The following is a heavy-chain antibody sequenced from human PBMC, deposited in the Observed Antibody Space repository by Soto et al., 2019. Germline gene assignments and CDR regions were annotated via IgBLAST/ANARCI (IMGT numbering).Heavy chain of an antibody. CDR1: GGSISSGDYY. CDR2: IYYSGST. Sequence: QVQLQESGPGLVKPSQTLSLTCTVSGGSISSGDYYWSWIRQPPGKGLEWIGYIYYSGSTYYNPSLKSRVTRSVHTSKNQFPLKLSSVTAADTAVYYCARGSYYYDSSGYYHYWGQRTLVTVSS. V-gene: IGHV4-30-4*01. CDR3: ARGSYYYDSSGYYHY. J-gene: IGHJ4*02. D-gene: IGHD3-22*01.